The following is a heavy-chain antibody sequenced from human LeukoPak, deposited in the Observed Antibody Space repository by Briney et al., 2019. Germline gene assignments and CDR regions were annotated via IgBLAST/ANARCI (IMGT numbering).Heavy chain of an antibody. CDR1: GFTFSNAW. Sequence: GGALRLSCAASGFTFSNAWMSWVRQAPAKGVEGVGRIKSKTDGGTTDYAAPVKGRFTISRDDSKNTLYLQMNSLKTEDTAVYYCTTGWSIEWLYWGQGTLVTVSS. D-gene: IGHD5-12*01. V-gene: IGHV3-15*01. CDR2: IKSKTDGGTT. CDR3: TTGWSIEWLY. J-gene: IGHJ4*02.